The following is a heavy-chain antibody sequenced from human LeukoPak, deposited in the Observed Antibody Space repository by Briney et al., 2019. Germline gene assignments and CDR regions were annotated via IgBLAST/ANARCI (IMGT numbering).Heavy chain of an antibody. CDR1: GFTFSDYY. CDR3: ARAHAYSYGSPLGY. CDR2: ISSSGSTI. V-gene: IGHV3-11*04. Sequence: PGGSLRLSCAASGFTFSDYYMSWIRQAPGTGLEWVSYISSSGSTIYYADSVKGRFTISRDNAKNSLYLQMNSLRAEDTAVYYCARAHAYSYGSPLGYWGQGTLVTVSS. J-gene: IGHJ4*02. D-gene: IGHD5-18*01.